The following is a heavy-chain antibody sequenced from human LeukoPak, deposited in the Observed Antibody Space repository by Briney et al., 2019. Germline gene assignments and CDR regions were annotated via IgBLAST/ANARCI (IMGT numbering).Heavy chain of an antibody. J-gene: IGHJ4*02. CDR2: VSPNTGNT. V-gene: IGHV1-18*01. D-gene: IGHD5-24*01. CDR1: GYTFPDYG. Sequence: VKVXCKASGYTFPDYGVSWVRQAPGQGLEWMGWVSPNTGNTNYAQRFHDRVTMTTDTSTTTAYMELKSLTSDDTAVYYCARGRRTTISKYWGQGTRVTVSS. CDR3: ARGRRTTISKY.